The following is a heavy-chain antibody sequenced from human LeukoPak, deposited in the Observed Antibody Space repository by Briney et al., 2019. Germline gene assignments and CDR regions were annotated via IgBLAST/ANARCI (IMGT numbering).Heavy chain of an antibody. D-gene: IGHD6-13*01. CDR3: ARGRSRIAAAPLGY. V-gene: IGHV4-59*01. Sequence: SETLSLTCTVSGGSISSYYWSWIRQPPGKGLEWIGYIYYSGSTNYNPSLKSRVTISVHTSKNQFSLKLSSVTAADTAVYYCARGRSRIAAAPLGYWGQGTLVTVSS. CDR1: GGSISSYY. CDR2: IYYSGST. J-gene: IGHJ4*02.